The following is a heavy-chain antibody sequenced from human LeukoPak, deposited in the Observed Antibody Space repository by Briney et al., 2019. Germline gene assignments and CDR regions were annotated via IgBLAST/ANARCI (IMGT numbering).Heavy chain of an antibody. CDR3: AKKYDFWSGTIDY. CDR1: GFEFHIYA. Sequence: GGSLRLSCAASGFEFHIYAMSWVRQAPGKGLEWVSAISGSGGSTYYADSVKGRFTISRDNSKNTLYLQMNSLRAEDTAVYYCAKKYDFWSGTIDYWGQGTLVTVSS. CDR2: ISGSGGST. J-gene: IGHJ4*02. V-gene: IGHV3-23*01. D-gene: IGHD3-3*01.